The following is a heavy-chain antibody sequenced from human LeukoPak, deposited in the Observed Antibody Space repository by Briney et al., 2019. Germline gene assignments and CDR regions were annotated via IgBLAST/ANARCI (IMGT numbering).Heavy chain of an antibody. CDR3: ASSGYYPLFDY. CDR2: ISSSSSYI. J-gene: IGHJ4*02. CDR1: GFTFSSYS. Sequence: PGGSLRLSCAASGFTFSSYSMNWVRQAPGKGLDRVSSISSSSSYIYYAASVKGRFTISRDNAKNSLYLQMNSLRAEETAVYYCASSGYYPLFDYWGQGTLVTVSS. D-gene: IGHD3-22*01. V-gene: IGHV3-21*01.